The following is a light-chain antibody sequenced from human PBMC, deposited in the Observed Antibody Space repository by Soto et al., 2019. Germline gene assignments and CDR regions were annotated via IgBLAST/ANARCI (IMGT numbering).Light chain of an antibody. V-gene: IGLV1-40*01. CDR1: TSNIGAGYD. Sequence: QSVLTQPPSVSGAPGQRITISCTGSTSNIGAGYDVHWYQQLPGTAPKLLIYANSNRPSGVPDRFSGSKSGTSAALAITGLQADDEADYYCQSYDSSLSGSEVFGGGTKLTFL. J-gene: IGLJ2*01. CDR2: ANS. CDR3: QSYDSSLSGSEV.